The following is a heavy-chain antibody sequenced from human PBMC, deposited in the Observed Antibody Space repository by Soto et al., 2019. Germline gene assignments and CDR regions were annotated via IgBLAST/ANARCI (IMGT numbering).Heavy chain of an antibody. J-gene: IGHJ4*02. D-gene: IGHD2-21*02. CDR3: ATLGLTDY. CDR2: FDPEDGTA. Sequence: ASVKVSCKVSGYTLTELSMHWVRQAPGKGLEWMGGFDPEDGTANYAQKFQGRVTITADESTSTAYMELSSLRSEDTAVYYCATLGLTDYWGQGTLVTVSS. CDR1: GYTLTELS. V-gene: IGHV1-24*01.